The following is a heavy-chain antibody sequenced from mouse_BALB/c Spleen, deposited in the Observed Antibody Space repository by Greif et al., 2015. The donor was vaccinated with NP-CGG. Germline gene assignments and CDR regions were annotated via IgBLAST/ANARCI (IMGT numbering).Heavy chain of an antibody. Sequence: EVQLVESGGGLVKPGGSLKLSCAASGFAFSSYDMSWVRQTPEKRLEWVATISSGGSYTYYPDSVKGRFTISRDNARNTLCLQISSLRPEDTALYYCARHRATEAMDYWGQGTSVTVSS. D-gene: IGHD3-1*01. V-gene: IGHV5-9*02. CDR3: ARHRATEAMDY. J-gene: IGHJ4*01. CDR1: GFAFSSYD. CDR2: ISSGGSYT.